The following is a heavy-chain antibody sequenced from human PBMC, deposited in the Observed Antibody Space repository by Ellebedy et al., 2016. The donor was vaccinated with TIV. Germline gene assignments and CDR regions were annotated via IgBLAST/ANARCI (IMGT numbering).Heavy chain of an antibody. CDR2: IWYDGSNK. Sequence: GESLKISCAASGFTFSSYGMHWVRQAPGKGLEWVAVIWYDGSNKYYADSVKGRFTISRDNFKNTLDLQMNSLRAEDTAVYYCARGASLYGDYVFDYWGQGTLVTVSS. CDR3: ARGASLYGDYVFDY. V-gene: IGHV3-33*01. CDR1: GFTFSSYG. D-gene: IGHD4-17*01. J-gene: IGHJ4*02.